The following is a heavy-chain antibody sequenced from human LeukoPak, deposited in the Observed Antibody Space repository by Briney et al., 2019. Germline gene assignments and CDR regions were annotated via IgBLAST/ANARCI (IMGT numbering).Heavy chain of an antibody. V-gene: IGHV3-74*01. Sequence: GGSPRLSCAASGFTFTSSWMHWVRQTPGKGLVWVSRINSDGSNRNYADSVKGRFTISRDNAKNALYLQMDSLRAEDAAVYYCARPQDGYNGFDCWGQGTLVTVSS. CDR1: GFTFTSSW. J-gene: IGHJ4*02. CDR3: ARPQDGYNGFDC. CDR2: INSDGSNR. D-gene: IGHD5-24*01.